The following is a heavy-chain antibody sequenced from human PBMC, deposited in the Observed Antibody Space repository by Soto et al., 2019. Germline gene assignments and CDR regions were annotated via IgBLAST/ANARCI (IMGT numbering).Heavy chain of an antibody. CDR2: ISGSGGST. Sequence: PGGSLRLSCAASGLTFSNYAMSWVRQEPGKGLEWVSAISGSGGSTYYADSVKGRFTISRDNSKNTLYLQMNSLRAEDTAVYYCANNWARRVLWFGESSIGDWFDPWGQGTLVTVSS. V-gene: IGHV3-23*01. D-gene: IGHD3-10*01. CDR3: ANNWARRVLWFGESSIGDWFDP. J-gene: IGHJ5*02. CDR1: GLTFSNYA.